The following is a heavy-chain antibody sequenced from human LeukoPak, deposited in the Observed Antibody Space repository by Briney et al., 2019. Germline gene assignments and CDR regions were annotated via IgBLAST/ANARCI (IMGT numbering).Heavy chain of an antibody. CDR3: ARALLRCCSSTSCYWFDP. Sequence: ASVKVSCKASGGTFSSYVISWVRQAPGQGLEWMGGIIPIFGTANYAQKFQGRVTITADESTSTAYMELSSLRSEDTAVYYCARALLRCCSSTSCYWFDPWGQGTLVTVSS. V-gene: IGHV1-69*13. CDR2: IIPIFGTA. CDR1: GGTFSSYV. J-gene: IGHJ5*02. D-gene: IGHD2-2*01.